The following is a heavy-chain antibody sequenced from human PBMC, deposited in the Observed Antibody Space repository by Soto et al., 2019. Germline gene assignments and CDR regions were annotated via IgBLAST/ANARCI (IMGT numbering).Heavy chain of an antibody. Sequence: EVHLVESGGGLVQPGGSLRLSCAASGFSFSSYSIHWVRQAPGKGLVWVSRIKTDGSSTDYADTVKARFTISRDNAKNTMYLQMNGLSAADTAVYCCVQREGNAYGLFHWGQGTLVTVSS. V-gene: IGHV3-74*01. J-gene: IGHJ4*02. CDR3: VQREGNAYGLFH. CDR1: GFSFSSYS. D-gene: IGHD3-10*01. CDR2: IKTDGSST.